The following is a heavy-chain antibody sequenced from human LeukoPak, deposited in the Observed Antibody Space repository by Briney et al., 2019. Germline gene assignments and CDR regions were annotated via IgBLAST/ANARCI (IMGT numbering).Heavy chain of an antibody. CDR2: IKEDGSEK. CDR3: VRDAYPYSSSWFDY. CDR1: GFTFNNYW. D-gene: IGHD6-13*01. J-gene: IGHJ4*02. Sequence: GGSLRLSCAASGFTFNNYWMNWVRQAPGKGLEWVANIKEDGSEKYYVDSVKGRFTISRDNARNSLYLQMNTLRAEDTAVYYCVRDAYPYSSSWFDYWGQGTLVTVSS. V-gene: IGHV3-7*01.